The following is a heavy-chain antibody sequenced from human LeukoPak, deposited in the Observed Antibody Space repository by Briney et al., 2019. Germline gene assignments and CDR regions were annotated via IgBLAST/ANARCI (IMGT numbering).Heavy chain of an antibody. Sequence: SETLSPTCTVSGGSISSSSYYWGWIRQPPGKGLEWIGSIYYSGSTYYNPSLKSRVTISVDTSKNQFSLKLSSVTAADTAVYYCARSPGVARGVLDYWGQGTLVTVSS. D-gene: IGHD3-10*01. CDR3: ARSPGVARGVLDY. CDR1: GGSISSSSYY. J-gene: IGHJ4*02. V-gene: IGHV4-39*01. CDR2: IYYSGST.